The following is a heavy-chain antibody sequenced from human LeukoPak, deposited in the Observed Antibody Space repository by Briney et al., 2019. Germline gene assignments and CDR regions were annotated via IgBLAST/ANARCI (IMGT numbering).Heavy chain of an antibody. Sequence: SETLSLTCTVSGGSISSSNYYWRWIRQPPVKGLEWMGSIYYSGNTYYNASLKSRVTISVDTSKNQFSLTLTSAPAADTPVYYCVRDFPLIRGPIIPHYFDSSGQGTLVTVSS. D-gene: IGHD3-10*01. CDR1: GGSISSSNYY. CDR3: VRDFPLIRGPIIPHYFDS. J-gene: IGHJ4*02. V-gene: IGHV4-39*07. CDR2: IYYSGNT.